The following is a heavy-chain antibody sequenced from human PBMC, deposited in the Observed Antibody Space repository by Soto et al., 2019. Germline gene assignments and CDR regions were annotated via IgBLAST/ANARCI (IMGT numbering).Heavy chain of an antibody. CDR2: ISSSGSTI. J-gene: IGHJ6*02. CDR3: ARDGSYYYYGMDV. CDR1: GFTFSSYE. D-gene: IGHD3-10*01. Sequence: EVQLVESGGGLVQPGGSLRLSCAASGFTFSSYEMNWVRQAPGKGLGWVSYISSSGSTIYYADSVKGRFTISRDNAKNSLYLQMNSLRAEDTAVYYCARDGSYYYYGMDVWGQGTTVTVSS. V-gene: IGHV3-48*03.